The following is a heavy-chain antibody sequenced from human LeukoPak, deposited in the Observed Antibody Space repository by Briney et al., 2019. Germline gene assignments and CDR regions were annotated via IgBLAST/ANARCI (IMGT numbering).Heavy chain of an antibody. CDR3: ARGPYAYTSSATLGSYNWFDP. CDR2: IYPGDSHT. Sequence: GESLQISCKGSGYSFPNYWIGWVRQLPGKGLEWMGIIYPGDSHTRYSLSFQDQVTISVDKSISTAYLQWSSLKASDTAMYYCARGPYAYTSSATLGSYNWFDPWGQGSLVTVSS. V-gene: IGHV5-51*01. CDR1: GYSFPNYW. J-gene: IGHJ5*02. D-gene: IGHD2-2*02.